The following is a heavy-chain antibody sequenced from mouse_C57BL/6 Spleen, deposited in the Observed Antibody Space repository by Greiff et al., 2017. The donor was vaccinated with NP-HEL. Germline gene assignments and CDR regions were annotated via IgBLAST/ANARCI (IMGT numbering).Heavy chain of an antibody. CDR1: GYTFTGYW. J-gene: IGHJ2*01. CDR2: ILPGSGST. D-gene: IGHD3-3*01. CDR3: ARGEGWDVERVCYFDY. Sequence: QVQLQQSGAELMKPGASVKLSCKATGYTFTGYWIEWVKQRPGHGLEWIGEILPGSGSTNYNEKFKGKATFTADTSSNTAYMQLSSLTTEDSAIYYCARGEGWDVERVCYFDYWGQGTTLTVSS. V-gene: IGHV1-9*01.